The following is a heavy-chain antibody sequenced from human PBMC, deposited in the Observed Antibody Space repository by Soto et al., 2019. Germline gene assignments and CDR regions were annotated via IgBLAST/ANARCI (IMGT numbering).Heavy chain of an antibody. Sequence: ASVKVSCKASGYTFTSYGISWVRQAPGQGLEWMGWISAYIGNTNYAQKLQGRVTITADASTSTAYMELSSLRSEDTAVYYCASDAITGTRYYGMDVWGLGTTVTVSS. CDR2: ISAYIGNT. D-gene: IGHD1-7*01. V-gene: IGHV1-18*01. CDR1: GYTFTSYG. J-gene: IGHJ6*02. CDR3: ASDAITGTRYYGMDV.